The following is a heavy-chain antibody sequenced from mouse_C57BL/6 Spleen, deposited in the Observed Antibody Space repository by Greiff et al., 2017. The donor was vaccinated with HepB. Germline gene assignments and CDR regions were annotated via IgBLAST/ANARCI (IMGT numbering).Heavy chain of an antibody. J-gene: IGHJ4*01. V-gene: IGHV1-82*01. Sequence: VQLQQSGPELVKPGASVKISCKASGYAFSSSWMNWVKQRPGKGLEWIGRIYPGDGDTNYNGKFKGKATLTADKSSSTAYMQLSSLTSEDSAVYFCAGYYYGSRPYYAMDYWGQGTSVTVSS. CDR1: GYAFSSSW. CDR3: AGYYYGSRPYYAMDY. D-gene: IGHD1-1*01. CDR2: IYPGDGDT.